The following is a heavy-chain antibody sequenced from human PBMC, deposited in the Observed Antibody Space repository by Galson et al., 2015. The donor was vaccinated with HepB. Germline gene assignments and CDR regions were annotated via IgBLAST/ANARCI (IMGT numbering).Heavy chain of an antibody. Sequence: SVKVSCKASGYTFTGYYMHWVRQAPGQGLEWMGWINPNSGGTNYAQKFQGRVTMTRDTSISTAYMELSRLRSDDTAVYYCARDPIGSESRDGYTEQRPSFDYWGQGTLVTVSS. CDR3: ARDPIGSESRDGYTEQRPSFDY. D-gene: IGHD5-24*01. CDR1: GYTFTGYY. J-gene: IGHJ4*02. V-gene: IGHV1-2*02. CDR2: INPNSGGT.